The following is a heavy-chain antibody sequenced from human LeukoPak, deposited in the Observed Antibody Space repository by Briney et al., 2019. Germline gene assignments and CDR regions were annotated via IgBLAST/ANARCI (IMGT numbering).Heavy chain of an antibody. CDR1: GYTFTSYY. CDR3: ARDPHVMYYFYY. V-gene: IGHV1-46*01. J-gene: IGHJ4*02. CDR2: INPSGGST. Sequence: ASVKVSCKASGYTFTSYYMHWVRQAPGQGLERMGIINPSGGSTSYAQKFQGRVTMTRDTSTSTVYMELSSLRSEDTAVYYCARDPHVMYYFYYLGQGTLVTGSS.